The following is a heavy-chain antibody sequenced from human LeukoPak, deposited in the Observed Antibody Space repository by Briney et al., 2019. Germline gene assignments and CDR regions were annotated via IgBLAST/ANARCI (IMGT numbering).Heavy chain of an antibody. CDR1: GGTFSSYA. V-gene: IGHV1-69*13. CDR3: ARAPRYSSGWFKTAYYYYMDV. CDR2: IIPIFGTA. D-gene: IGHD6-19*01. Sequence: ASVKVSCKASGGTFSSYAISWVRQAPGQGLEWMGGIIPIFGTANYAQKFQGRVTITADESTSTAYMELSSLRSEDTAVYYCARAPRYSSGWFKTAYYYYMDVWGKGTTVTISS. J-gene: IGHJ6*03.